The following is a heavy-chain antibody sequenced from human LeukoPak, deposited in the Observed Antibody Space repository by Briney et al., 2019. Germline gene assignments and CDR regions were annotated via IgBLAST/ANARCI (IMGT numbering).Heavy chain of an antibody. CDR1: GYTFTGYY. D-gene: IGHD3-22*01. Sequence: ASVKVSCKASGYTFTGYYMHWVRQAPGQGLEWMGWINPNSGGTNYAQRFQGRVTITADKSTNTLYMELRSLRPEDTAVYYCARLSCGDYYDSSGSCAGEGSMDVWGQGTTVTVSS. CDR2: INPNSGGT. CDR3: ARLSCGDYYDSSGSCAGEGSMDV. J-gene: IGHJ6*02. V-gene: IGHV1-2*02.